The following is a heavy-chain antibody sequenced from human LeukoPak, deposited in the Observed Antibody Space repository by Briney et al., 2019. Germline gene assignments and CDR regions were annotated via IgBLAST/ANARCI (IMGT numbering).Heavy chain of an antibody. CDR2: IYHSGST. CDR1: GYSIGSGHY. J-gene: IGHJ3*02. D-gene: IGHD3-16*01. CDR3: ATTLAPGFGAFDI. V-gene: IGHV4-38-2*02. Sequence: SETLSLTCTVSGYSIGSGHYWGWIRHPPGKGLEWIGNIYHSGSTYYNPSLKSRVTISVDTSKNQFSLKLSSVTAADTAVYYCATTLAPGFGAFDIWGQGTMVTVSS.